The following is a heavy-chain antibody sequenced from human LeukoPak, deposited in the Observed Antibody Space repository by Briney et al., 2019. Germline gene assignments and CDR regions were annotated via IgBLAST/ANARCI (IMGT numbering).Heavy chain of an antibody. J-gene: IGHJ4*02. CDR1: GSTFDDYA. D-gene: IGHD4-23*01. Sequence: GGSLRLSCAASGSTFDDYAMHWVRQAPGKGLEWVSGTSWNSGSIGYADSVKGRFTISRDNAKNSLYLQMNSLRAEDTALYYCAKGADYGGNSAFDYWGQGTLVTVSS. V-gene: IGHV3-9*01. CDR2: TSWNSGSI. CDR3: AKGADYGGNSAFDY.